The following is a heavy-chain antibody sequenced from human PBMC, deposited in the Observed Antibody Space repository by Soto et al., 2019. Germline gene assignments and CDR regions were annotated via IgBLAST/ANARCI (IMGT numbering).Heavy chain of an antibody. J-gene: IGHJ6*02. CDR1: GLIFSDYQ. V-gene: IGHV3-72*01. Sequence: EVQLVESGGGLVQPGGSLRLSCAASGLIFSDYQMDWVRQAPGKGLEGGGRIRRKANSYTTEYAASVKGRFTVSRDDSKNSLYLQMTTLKRAATAVYYCAMLGGWSGGSSGMDVWGPATTVTVSS. D-gene: IGHD3-10*02. CDR2: IRRKANSYTT. CDR3: AMLGGWSGGSSGMDV.